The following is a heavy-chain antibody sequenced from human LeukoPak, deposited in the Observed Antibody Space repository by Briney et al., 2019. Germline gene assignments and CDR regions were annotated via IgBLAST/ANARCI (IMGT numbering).Heavy chain of an antibody. D-gene: IGHD6-25*01. J-gene: IGHJ4*02. CDR3: ARAQVGFRFDY. CDR1: GFTFSDYY. V-gene: IGHV3-11*01. Sequence: GGSLRLSCAASGFTFSDYYMSWIRQAPGKGLEWVPYISTSGTTIYYADSVKGRFTISRDNAKNSLYLQMNSLSAEDTAVYYCARAQVGFRFDYWGQGTLVTVSS. CDR2: ISTSGTTI.